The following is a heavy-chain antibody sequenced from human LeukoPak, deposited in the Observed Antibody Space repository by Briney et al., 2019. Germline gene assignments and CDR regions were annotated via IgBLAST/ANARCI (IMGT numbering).Heavy chain of an antibody. J-gene: IGHJ3*02. Sequence: GGSLRLSCAASGFTVSSNYMSWVRQAPGKGLEWVSVIYSGGSTYCADSVKGRFTVSRDNSKNTLYLQMNSLRAEDTAVYYCARETRGYYYDSSGPNDAFDIWGQGTMVTVSS. CDR2: IYSGGST. CDR3: ARETRGYYYDSSGPNDAFDI. V-gene: IGHV3-66*01. D-gene: IGHD3-22*01. CDR1: GFTVSSNY.